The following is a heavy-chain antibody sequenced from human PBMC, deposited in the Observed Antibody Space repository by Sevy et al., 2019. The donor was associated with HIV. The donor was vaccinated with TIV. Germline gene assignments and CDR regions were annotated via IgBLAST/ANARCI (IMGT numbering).Heavy chain of an antibody. CDR2: INPKSGDT. CDR1: GYSITDYY. Sequence: ASVKVSCKASGYSITDYYMHWVRQAPGRGLEWMGRINPKSGDTNTAQKFQGRVTMTRDTSTNTAYMGLTSLTLDETAVYYCCTTMIRGLRSWSGFDYWGQGTTVTVSS. V-gene: IGHV1-2*06. CDR3: CTTMIRGLRSWSGFDY. J-gene: IGHJ4*01. D-gene: IGHD3-10*01.